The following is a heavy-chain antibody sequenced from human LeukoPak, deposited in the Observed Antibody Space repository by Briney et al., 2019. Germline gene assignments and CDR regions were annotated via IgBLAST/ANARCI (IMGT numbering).Heavy chain of an antibody. CDR3: ARDLEQQLVPFDY. J-gene: IGHJ4*02. Sequence: ASVKVSCKASGYTLTSYGISWVRRDPGQGLEWMGWISAYNGNTNYAQKFQGRVTMTRDTSTSTVYMELSSLRSEDTAVYYCARDLEQQLVPFDYWGQGTLVTVSS. D-gene: IGHD6-13*01. V-gene: IGHV1-18*01. CDR2: ISAYNGNT. CDR1: GYTLTSYG.